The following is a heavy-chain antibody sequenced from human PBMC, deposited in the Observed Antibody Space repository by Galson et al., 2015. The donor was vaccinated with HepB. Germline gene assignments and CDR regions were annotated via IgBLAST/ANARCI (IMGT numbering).Heavy chain of an antibody. J-gene: IGHJ6*02. V-gene: IGHV3-21*01. CDR1: GFSFSSYS. CDR2: ISSSTSYI. CDR3: ARDSGTIQRWDLGPPYYYYGMDV. Sequence: SLRLSCAASGFSFSSYSMNWVRQAPGKGLEWVSSISSSTSYIYYADSVKGRFTISRDNAKNSLYLQMNSLRAEDTAVYYCARDSGTIQRWDLGPPYYYYGMDVWGQGTTVTVSS. D-gene: IGHD5-24*01.